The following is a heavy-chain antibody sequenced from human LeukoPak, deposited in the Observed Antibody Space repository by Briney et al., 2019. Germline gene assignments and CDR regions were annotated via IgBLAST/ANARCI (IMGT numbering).Heavy chain of an antibody. CDR2: INHSGST. V-gene: IGHV4-34*01. CDR3: ASSDPYSGSYFYDY. Sequence: SETLSLTCAVYGGSFSGYYWGWIRQPPGKGLEWIGEINHSGSTNYNPSLKSRVTISVDTSKNQFSLKLSSVTAADTAVYYCASSDPYSGSYFYDYWGQGTLVTVSS. J-gene: IGHJ4*02. CDR1: GGSFSGYY. D-gene: IGHD1-26*01.